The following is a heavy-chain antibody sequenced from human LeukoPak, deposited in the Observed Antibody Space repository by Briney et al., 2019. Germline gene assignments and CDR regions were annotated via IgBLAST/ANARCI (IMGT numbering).Heavy chain of an antibody. CDR1: GGTFSSYA. D-gene: IGHD2-2*01. Sequence: SVKVSCKASGGTFSSYAISWVRQAPGQGLEWMGGIIPIFGTANYAQKFQGRVTITADESTSTAYMELSSLRSEDTAVYYCARGSVARSTSLAFDIWAQGTMVTVSS. J-gene: IGHJ3*02. CDR2: IIPIFGTA. V-gene: IGHV1-69*13. CDR3: ARGSVARSTSLAFDI.